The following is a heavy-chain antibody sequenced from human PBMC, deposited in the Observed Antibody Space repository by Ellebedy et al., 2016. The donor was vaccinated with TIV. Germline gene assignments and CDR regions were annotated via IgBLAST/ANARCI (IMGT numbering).Heavy chain of an antibody. D-gene: IGHD3-10*01. CDR1: GYTFTGYY. Sequence: ASVKVSCXASGYTFTGYYMHWVRQAPGQGLEWMGWINPNSGGTNYAQKFQGWVTMTRDTSISTAYMELSRLRSDDTAVYYCARDLLLWFGVGYGMDVWGQGTTVTVSS. V-gene: IGHV1-2*04. J-gene: IGHJ6*02. CDR2: INPNSGGT. CDR3: ARDLLLWFGVGYGMDV.